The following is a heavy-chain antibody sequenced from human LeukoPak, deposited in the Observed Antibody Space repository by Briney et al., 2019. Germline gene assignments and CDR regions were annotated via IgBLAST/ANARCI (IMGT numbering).Heavy chain of an antibody. CDR3: ARDSYYDFYGAFDI. J-gene: IGHJ3*02. V-gene: IGHV4-4*07. D-gene: IGHD3-3*01. CDR2: IYTSGST. Sequence: SETLSLTCTVSGGSISSYYWSWIRQPAGKGLEWIGRIYTSGSTNYNPSLKSRVTMSVDTSKNQFSLKLSSVTAADTAVYYCARDSYYDFYGAFDIWGQGTMVTVSS. CDR1: GGSISSYY.